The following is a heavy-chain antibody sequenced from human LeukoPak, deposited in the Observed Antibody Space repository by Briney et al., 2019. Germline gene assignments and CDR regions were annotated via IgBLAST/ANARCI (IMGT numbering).Heavy chain of an antibody. CDR1: GFTFSEYA. CDR3: AKDRGYSYGYPYFDY. CDR2: ITGSGGSI. J-gene: IGHJ4*02. Sequence: GGSLRLSCAASGFTFSEYAMSWVRHAPGKGLERVSAITGSGGSIYYADSVKGRFTISRDNSINTLFLQMNSLRAEDTAVYYCAKDRGYSYGYPYFDYWGQGTLVTVSS. D-gene: IGHD5-18*01. V-gene: IGHV3-23*01.